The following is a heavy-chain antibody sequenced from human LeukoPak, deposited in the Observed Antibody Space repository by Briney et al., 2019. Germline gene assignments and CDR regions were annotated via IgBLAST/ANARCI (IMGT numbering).Heavy chain of an antibody. CDR3: ARISSSSGLFDY. V-gene: IGHV6-1*01. J-gene: IGHJ4*02. CDR2: TYYRSKWYN. CDR1: GDSVSSNSAS. Sequence: SQTLSLTCAISGDSVSSNSASWNWIRQSPSSGLEWLGRTYYRSKWYNDYAVSVKSRITINPDTSKNQFSLQLKSVTPEDTAVYYCARISSSSGLFDYWGQGTLVIVSS. D-gene: IGHD6-6*01.